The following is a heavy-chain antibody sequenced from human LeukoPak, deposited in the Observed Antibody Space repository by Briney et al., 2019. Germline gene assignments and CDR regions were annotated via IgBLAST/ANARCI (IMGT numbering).Heavy chain of an antibody. CDR1: GFTFSSYA. J-gene: IGHJ5*02. CDR3: ARDFAVTTINCFDP. CDR2: IFSGGNT. D-gene: IGHD4-17*01. V-gene: IGHV3-53*01. Sequence: GGSLRLSCAASGFTFSSYAMSWVRQAPGKGLEWVSAIFSGGNTYYADSVKGRFTISRDNAKNSLYLQMNSLRAEDTAVYYCARDFAVTTINCFDPWGQGTLVTVSS.